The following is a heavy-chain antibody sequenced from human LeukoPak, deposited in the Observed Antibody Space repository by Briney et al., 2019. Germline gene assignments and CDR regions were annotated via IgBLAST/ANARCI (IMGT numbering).Heavy chain of an antibody. J-gene: IGHJ4*02. CDR1: GFTFSIYA. Sequence: GGSLRLSCVASGFTFSIYAVSWVRQAPGKGLEWVSGFVNSGDITYYTGSVKGRFTISRDNSKNTLYLQMNSLRAEDTAVYYCAKCQTAGWYHFDYWGQGTLVTVSS. CDR2: FVNSGDIT. V-gene: IGHV3-23*01. D-gene: IGHD6-19*01. CDR3: AKCQTAGWYHFDY.